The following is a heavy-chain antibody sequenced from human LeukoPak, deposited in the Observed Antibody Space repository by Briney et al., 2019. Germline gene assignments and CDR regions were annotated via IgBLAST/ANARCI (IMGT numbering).Heavy chain of an antibody. CDR2: IKQDGSEK. Sequence: GGSLRLSCAASGFTFSSYAMSWVRQAPGQGLEWVANIKQDGSEKFYVASVKGRFTISRDNGKSSLYLQINSLRAEHTALYYCATSYDMGWLIGYWGQGTLVTVSS. V-gene: IGHV3-7*03. J-gene: IGHJ4*02. CDR1: GFTFSSYA. CDR3: ATSYDMGWLIGY. D-gene: IGHD3/OR15-3a*01.